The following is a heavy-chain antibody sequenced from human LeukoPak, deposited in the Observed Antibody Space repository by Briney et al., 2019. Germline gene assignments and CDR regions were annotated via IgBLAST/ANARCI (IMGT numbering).Heavy chain of an antibody. CDR3: ASYYRHNYYDSSGPSAF. Sequence: GASVKLSCKASGGTFTSYAISWGRQAPGQGLEWMGGIIPIFGTANYAQKFQGRVTITADESTSTAYMELSSLRSEDTAVYCCASYYRHNYYDSSGPSAFWGQGTLVTVSS. CDR1: GGTFTSYA. CDR2: IIPIFGTA. V-gene: IGHV1-69*13. J-gene: IGHJ4*02. D-gene: IGHD3-22*01.